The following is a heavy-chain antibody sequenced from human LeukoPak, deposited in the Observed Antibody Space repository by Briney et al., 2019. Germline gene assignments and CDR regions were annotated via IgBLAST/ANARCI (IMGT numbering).Heavy chain of an antibody. J-gene: IGHJ5*02. CDR3: AREVVAWGMNWFDP. CDR2: INPNSGGT. D-gene: IGHD3-16*01. V-gene: IGHV1-2*02. CDR1: GYTFTGNY. Sequence: GASVKVSCKASGYTFTGNYIHWVRQVPGQGLEWMGWINPNSGGTNYAQNFQGRVTMTRDTSISTASMELSRLTSDDTAVYYCAREVVAWGMNWFDPWGQGTLVTVSS.